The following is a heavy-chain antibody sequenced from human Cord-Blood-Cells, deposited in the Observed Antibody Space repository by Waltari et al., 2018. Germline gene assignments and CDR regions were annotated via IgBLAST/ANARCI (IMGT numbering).Heavy chain of an antibody. CDR1: GYTFTGYS. CDR2: INPNSGGT. V-gene: IGHV1-2*02. J-gene: IGHJ4*02. CDR3: ARVAGSYGYYFDY. Sequence: QVQLVQSGAEVKKPGASVQVSCKASGYTFTGYSMHWVRQAPGQGLEWMGWINPNSGGTNYAQKFQGRVTMTRDTSISTAYMELSRLRSDDTAVYYCARVAGSYGYYFDYWGQGTLVTVSS. D-gene: IGHD6-19*01.